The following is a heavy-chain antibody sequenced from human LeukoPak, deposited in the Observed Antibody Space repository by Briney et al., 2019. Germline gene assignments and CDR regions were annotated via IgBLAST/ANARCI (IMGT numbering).Heavy chain of an antibody. CDR1: GGSVSSYY. Sequence: SETLSLTCTVSGGSVSSYYWSWIRQPPGKGLEWIGYIYYSGSTNYNPSLKSRVTISVDTSKNQFSLKLSSVTAADTAVYYCAMSGFSYSSSWAYFDYWGQGTLVTVSS. J-gene: IGHJ4*02. D-gene: IGHD6-13*01. CDR2: IYYSGST. V-gene: IGHV4-59*02. CDR3: AMSGFSYSSSWAYFDY.